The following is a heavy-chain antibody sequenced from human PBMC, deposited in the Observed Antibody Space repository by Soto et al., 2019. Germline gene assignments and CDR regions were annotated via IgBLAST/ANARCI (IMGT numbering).Heavy chain of an antibody. J-gene: IGHJ4*02. CDR2: FSGYNGNT. CDR3: AKSPSDSSGYYGSIPTPPGIFDY. V-gene: IGHV1-18*01. Sequence: ASVKVSCKASGYTFTSYGISWVRQAPGQGLEWMGWFSGYNGNTNYAQKVQGRVTMTTDISTSTAYMELRSLRAEDTAVYYCAKSPSDSSGYYGSIPTPPGIFDYWGQGTLVTVSS. CDR1: GYTFTSYG. D-gene: IGHD3-22*01.